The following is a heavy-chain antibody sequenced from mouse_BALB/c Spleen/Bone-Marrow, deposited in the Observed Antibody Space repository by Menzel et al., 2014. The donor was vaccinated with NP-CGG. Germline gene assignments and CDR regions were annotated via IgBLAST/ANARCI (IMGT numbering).Heavy chain of an antibody. J-gene: IGHJ3*01. CDR3: ARSAYYRSLFAY. Sequence: QVQLQQSGAELARPGASVKMSCKASGYTFTSYTMHWVKQRPGQGLEWIGYINPSSGYANYNQKFKDKATLTADKSSSTAYMQLCSLTSEVSAVYYCARSAYYRSLFAYWGQGTLVTVSA. D-gene: IGHD2-14*01. CDR2: INPSSGYA. V-gene: IGHV1-4*01. CDR1: GYTFTSYT.